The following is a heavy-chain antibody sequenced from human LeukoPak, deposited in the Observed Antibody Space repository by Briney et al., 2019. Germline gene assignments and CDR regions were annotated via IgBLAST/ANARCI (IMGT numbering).Heavy chain of an antibody. CDR2: ISYDGSNK. V-gene: IGHV3-30-3*01. D-gene: IGHD3-9*01. CDR3: ARTLRYFRWDVGTKDYYYGMDV. J-gene: IGHJ6*02. Sequence: GGSLRLSCAASGFTFSSYAMHWVRQAPGKGLEWVAVISYDGSNKYHADSVKGRFTISRDNSKNTLYLQMNSLRAEDTAVYYCARTLRYFRWDVGTKDYYYGMDVWGQGTTVTVSS. CDR1: GFTFSSYA.